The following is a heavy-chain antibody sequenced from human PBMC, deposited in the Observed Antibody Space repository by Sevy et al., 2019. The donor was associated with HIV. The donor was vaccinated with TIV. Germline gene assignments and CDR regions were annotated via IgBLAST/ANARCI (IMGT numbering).Heavy chain of an antibody. D-gene: IGHD2-21*01. V-gene: IGHV3-21*01. J-gene: IGHJ6*03. Sequence: GGSLRLSCAASGFTFSTYNMHWVRQAPGKGLEWVSSISDGSTYTYYADSMKGRFTISRDDAKSSLYLHMNSLSDEDTAVYYCVRDGGDIVVVPGGILFYYYMDVWGIGTTVTVSS. CDR3: VRDGGDIVVVPGGILFYYYMDV. CDR1: GFTFSTYN. CDR2: ISDGSTYT.